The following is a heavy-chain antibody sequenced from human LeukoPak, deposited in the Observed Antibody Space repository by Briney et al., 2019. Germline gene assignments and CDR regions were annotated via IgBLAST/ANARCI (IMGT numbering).Heavy chain of an antibody. CDR3: AKDLATKYALDY. CDR1: GFTFSSNA. D-gene: IGHD2-8*01. Sequence: GGPLRLSCAASGFTFSSNAMHWVRQAPGRGLEWVAFISYEGSTIYYADSVKGRFTISRDNSKNTLSLHMHSLRAEDTAVYYCAKDLATKYALDYWGQGTLVTVSS. CDR2: ISYEGSTI. V-gene: IGHV3-30*18. J-gene: IGHJ4*02.